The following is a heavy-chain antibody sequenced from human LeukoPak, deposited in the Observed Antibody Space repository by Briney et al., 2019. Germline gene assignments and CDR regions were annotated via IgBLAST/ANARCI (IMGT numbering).Heavy chain of an antibody. CDR3: ARGAPYYDFWSGYYTRYYYYGMDV. Sequence: GGSLRLSCAASGFTFSSYWMHWVRQAPGKGLVWVSRINSDGSSTSYADSVKGRFTISRDNAKNTLYLQMNSLRAEDTAVYYCARGAPYYDFWSGYYTRYYYYGMDVWGQGTTVTVSS. J-gene: IGHJ6*02. V-gene: IGHV3-74*01. D-gene: IGHD3-3*01. CDR2: INSDGSST. CDR1: GFTFSSYW.